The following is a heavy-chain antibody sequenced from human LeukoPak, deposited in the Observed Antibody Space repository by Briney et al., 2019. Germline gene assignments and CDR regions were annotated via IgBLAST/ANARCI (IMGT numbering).Heavy chain of an antibody. J-gene: IGHJ6*02. CDR1: GGSISGGGYS. Sequence: PSETLSLTCAVSGGSISGGGYSWSWIRQPPGKGLEWIGYIYHSGSTYYNPSLKSRVTISVDRSKNLFSLKLSSVTAADTAVYYCARGKVDYYDSSGYYYNTYYYGMDVWGQGTTVTVSS. CDR2: IYHSGST. D-gene: IGHD3-22*01. V-gene: IGHV4-30-2*01. CDR3: ARGKVDYYDSSGYYYNTYYYGMDV.